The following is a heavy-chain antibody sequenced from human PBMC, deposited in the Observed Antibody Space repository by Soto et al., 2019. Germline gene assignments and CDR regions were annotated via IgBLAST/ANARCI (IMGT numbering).Heavy chain of an antibody. D-gene: IGHD3-10*01. J-gene: IGHJ4*02. CDR2: IYYSGST. CDR3: ARAGWCGEAVWYYFDY. Sequence: QVQLQESGPGLVKPSQTLSLTCTVSGGSISSGGYYWSWIRQHPGKGLEWIGYIYYSGSTYYNPSLKSRVTISVDTSKNQFSLKLSSVTAADTAVYYCARAGWCGEAVWYYFDYWGQGTLVTVSS. CDR1: GGSISSGGYY. V-gene: IGHV4-31*03.